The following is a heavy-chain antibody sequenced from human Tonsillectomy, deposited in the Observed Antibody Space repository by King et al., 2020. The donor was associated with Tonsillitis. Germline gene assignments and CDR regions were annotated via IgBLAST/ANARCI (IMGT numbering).Heavy chain of an antibody. V-gene: IGHV3-23*04. CDR1: GFTFSSYA. Sequence: VQLVESGGGLVQPGGSLRLSCAASGFTFSSYAMSWVRQAPGKGLEWVSAISGSGGSTYYADSVKGGFTISRDNSTTTMSLQMNSLRAEDTAVYYLAKGEGMDTAMVEASWVLFAFDIWGQGTMVTVSS. CDR3: AKGEGMDTAMVEASWVLFAFDI. D-gene: IGHD5-18*01. J-gene: IGHJ3*02. CDR2: ISGSGGST.